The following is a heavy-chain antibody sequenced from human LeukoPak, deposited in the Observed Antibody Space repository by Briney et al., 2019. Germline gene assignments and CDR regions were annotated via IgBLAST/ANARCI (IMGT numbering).Heavy chain of an antibody. CDR3: AKDLGDSGPTPDSDY. Sequence: HPGRSLRLSCAASGFTFSNYGMHWVRQAPGKGLEWMAVIWYDGSEKYYVDSVKGRFTISRDNAKNSLYLQMNSLRAEDTAVYYCAKDLGDSGPTPDSDYWGQGTLVTVSS. V-gene: IGHV3-33*03. D-gene: IGHD1-26*01. CDR2: IWYDGSEK. CDR1: GFTFSNYG. J-gene: IGHJ4*02.